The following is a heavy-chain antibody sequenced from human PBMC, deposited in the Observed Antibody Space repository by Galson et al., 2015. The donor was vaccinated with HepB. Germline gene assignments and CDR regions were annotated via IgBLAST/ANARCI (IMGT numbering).Heavy chain of an antibody. J-gene: IGHJ3*02. V-gene: IGHV7-4-1*02. CDR1: GYTFTRHA. CDR2: IYTNTGNP. Sequence: SVKVSCKASGYTFTRHAMNWVRQAPGQGLEWMGWIYTNTGNPTYAQGFTGRFVFSLDTAVSTAYLQITGLKAEDTAVYYCARDQGVVIAASDIWGQGTMVTVSS. CDR3: ARDQGVVIAASDI. D-gene: IGHD2-21*01.